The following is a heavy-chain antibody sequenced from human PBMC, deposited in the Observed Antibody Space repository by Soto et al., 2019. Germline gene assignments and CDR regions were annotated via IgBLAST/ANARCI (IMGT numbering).Heavy chain of an antibody. CDR1: GGSIRGYY. J-gene: IGHJ6*02. D-gene: IGHD5-12*01. Sequence: SETLSLTCTVSGGSIRGYYWSWIRQPPGKGLEWIGYIYYSGSTNYDPSLKSRVTMSVDTSKNQFSLNLNSVTAADTAVYFCAREGGVATPIGMDVWGQGTTVTVS. CDR2: IYYSGST. V-gene: IGHV4-59*01. CDR3: AREGGVATPIGMDV.